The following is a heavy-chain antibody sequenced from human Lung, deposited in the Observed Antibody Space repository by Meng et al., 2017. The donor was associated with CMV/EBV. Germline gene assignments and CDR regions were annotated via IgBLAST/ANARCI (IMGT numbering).Heavy chain of an antibody. D-gene: IGHD3-22*01. J-gene: IGHJ5*02. Sequence: SCAASGFTVSNSYMSWVRQAPGKGLEQVSVIYSGDNTFYADSVKGRFSISRDSSKNTLYLQMNGLRAEDTAVYYCARGWGMIVSSRPLGWFEPWXQGTXVNGAS. CDR2: IYSGDNT. CDR1: GFTVSNSY. CDR3: ARGWGMIVSSRPLGWFEP. V-gene: IGHV3-53*01.